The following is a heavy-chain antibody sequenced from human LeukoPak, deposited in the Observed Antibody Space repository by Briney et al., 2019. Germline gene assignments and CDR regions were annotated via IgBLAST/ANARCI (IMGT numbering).Heavy chain of an antibody. Sequence: GGSLRLSCAASGFTFSNAWMSWVRQAPGKGLEWVGRIKSKTDGGTTDYAAPVKGRFTISRDDSKNTLYLQMNSLKTEDTAVYYCTTDLPRIAAAGYGMDVWGQGTTVTVS. D-gene: IGHD6-13*01. J-gene: IGHJ6*02. V-gene: IGHV3-15*01. CDR2: IKSKTDGGTT. CDR1: GFTFSNAW. CDR3: TTDLPRIAAAGYGMDV.